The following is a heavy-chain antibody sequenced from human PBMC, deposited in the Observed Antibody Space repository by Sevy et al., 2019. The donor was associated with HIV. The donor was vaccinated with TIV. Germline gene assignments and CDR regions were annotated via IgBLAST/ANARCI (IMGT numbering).Heavy chain of an antibody. D-gene: IGHD3-10*01. CDR3: ARACGDLLWFGPCYYYMDV. V-gene: IGHV3-30-3*01. J-gene: IGHJ6*03. CDR2: ISYDGTNK. CDR1: GFAFSTHA. Sequence: GGSLRLSCVASGFAFSTHAMHWVRQAPDKGLEWVAVISYDGTNKNYADSVKDRFTISRDNSKNTLYLQMNSLRAEDTAVYYCARACGDLLWFGPCYYYMDVWGKGTTVTVSS.